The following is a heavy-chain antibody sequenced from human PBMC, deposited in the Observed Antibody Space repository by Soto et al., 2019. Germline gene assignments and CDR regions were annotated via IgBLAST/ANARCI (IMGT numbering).Heavy chain of an antibody. V-gene: IGHV3-23*01. Sequence: GGSLRLSCAASGFTFSSYAMSWVRQAPGKGLEWVSASSGSGGSTYYASAVKGRFTISRDNSKNTLYLQMNSLRAEDTAVYYCAKPGGPDPTVPEYFQHWGQGTLVTVSS. CDR3: AKPGGPDPTVPEYFQH. J-gene: IGHJ1*01. CDR2: SSGSGGST. CDR1: GFTFSSYA. D-gene: IGHD4-17*01.